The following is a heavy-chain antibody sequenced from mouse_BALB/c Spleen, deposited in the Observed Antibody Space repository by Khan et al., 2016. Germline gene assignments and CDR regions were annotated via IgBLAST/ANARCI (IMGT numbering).Heavy chain of an antibody. CDR3: ARDYGSSYPRYYFDY. D-gene: IGHD1-1*01. V-gene: IGHV3-2*02. CDR1: GYSITSDYA. CDR2: ISYSGST. J-gene: IGHJ2*01. Sequence: VQLKESGPGLVKPSQSLSLTCTVTGYSITSDYAWNWIRQFPGNKLEWMGYISYSGSTSYNPSLKSRISITRDTSKNQFFLQLNSVTTEDTATYYCARDYGSSYPRYYFDYWGQGTTLTVSS.